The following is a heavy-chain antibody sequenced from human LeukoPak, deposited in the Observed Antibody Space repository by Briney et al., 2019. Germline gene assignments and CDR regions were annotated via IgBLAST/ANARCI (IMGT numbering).Heavy chain of an antibody. CDR1: GGSFSGYY. V-gene: IGHV4-34*01. CDR2: INHSGST. J-gene: IGHJ4*02. Sequence: SETLSLTCAVYGGSFSGYYWSWIRQPPGKGLEWIGEINHSGSTNYNPSPKSRVTISVDTSKNQFSLKLSSVTAADTAVYYCARGSRALVGATKFDYWGQGTLVTVSS. CDR3: ARGSRALVGATKFDY. D-gene: IGHD1-26*01.